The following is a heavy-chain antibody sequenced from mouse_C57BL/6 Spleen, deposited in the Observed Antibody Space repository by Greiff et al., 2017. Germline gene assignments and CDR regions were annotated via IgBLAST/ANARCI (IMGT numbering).Heavy chain of an antibody. V-gene: IGHV3-6*01. J-gene: IGHJ2*01. CDR1: GYSITSGYY. Sequence: EVKLMESGPGLVKPSQSLSLTCSVTGYSITSGYYWNWIRQFPGNKLEWMGYISYDGSNNYNPSLKNRISITRDTSKNQFFLKLNSVTTEDTATYYCARERGLLSFDYWGQGTTLTVSS. CDR3: ARERGLLSFDY. D-gene: IGHD2-1*01. CDR2: ISYDGSN.